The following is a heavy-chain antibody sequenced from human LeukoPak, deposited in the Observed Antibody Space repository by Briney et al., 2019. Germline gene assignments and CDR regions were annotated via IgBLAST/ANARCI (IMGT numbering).Heavy chain of an antibody. D-gene: IGHD2/OR15-2a*01. CDR3: ARLNSTHLFDTIYHQLDY. CDR1: GYTFTGYY. V-gene: IGHV1-2*02. J-gene: IGHJ4*02. CDR2: INLNSGGT. Sequence: ASVKVSCKASGYTFTGYYIHWVRQAPGQGLEWMGWINLNSGGTNYAPNFQDRVTMTSDRSTSTAYMELRSLRSDDTAVYYCARLNSTHLFDTIYHQLDYWGQGALVTVSP.